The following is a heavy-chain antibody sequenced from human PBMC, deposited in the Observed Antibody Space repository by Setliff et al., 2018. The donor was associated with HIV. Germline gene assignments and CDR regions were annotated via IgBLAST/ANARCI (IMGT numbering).Heavy chain of an antibody. CDR2: ISAYNGNT. J-gene: IGHJ4*02. D-gene: IGHD3-3*01. CDR3: ATDADYDFWSGYPHYFDY. Sequence: ASVKVSCKASGYTFTSSGISWVRQAPGQGLEWMGWISAYNGNTNYAQKLQGRVTMTTDTSTSTAYMELRSLRSDDTAVYYCATDADYDFWSGYPHYFDYWGQGTLVTVSS. V-gene: IGHV1-18*01. CDR1: GYTFTSSG.